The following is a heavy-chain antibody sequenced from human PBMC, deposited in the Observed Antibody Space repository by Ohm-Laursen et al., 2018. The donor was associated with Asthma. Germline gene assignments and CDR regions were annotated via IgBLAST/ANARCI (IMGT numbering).Heavy chain of an antibody. V-gene: IGHV3-21*01. Sequence: SLRLSCSASGFTFNSYNMNWVRQAPGKGLEWVSSISSSSSYIYYADSVKGRFTISRDNAKNSLYLQMNSLRAEDTAIYYCARDRSWNYENNWFDPWGQGTVVTVSS. D-gene: IGHD1-7*01. J-gene: IGHJ5*02. CDR2: ISSSSSYI. CDR1: GFTFNSYN. CDR3: ARDRSWNYENNWFDP.